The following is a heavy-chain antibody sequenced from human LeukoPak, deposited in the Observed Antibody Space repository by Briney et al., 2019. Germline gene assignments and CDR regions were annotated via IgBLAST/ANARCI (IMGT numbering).Heavy chain of an antibody. V-gene: IGHV1-69*06. Sequence: SVKVSCKASGDIFNHYAVNWVRQAPGQGLEYMGGIIPTVGATKFAQKFQGTVTITADKSSNTVYMELSRLRPEDTAVYYCAKRGGTTPPHWGQGTLVTVSS. D-gene: IGHD1-1*01. CDR3: AKRGGTTPPH. J-gene: IGHJ4*02. CDR1: GDIFNHYA. CDR2: IIPTVGAT.